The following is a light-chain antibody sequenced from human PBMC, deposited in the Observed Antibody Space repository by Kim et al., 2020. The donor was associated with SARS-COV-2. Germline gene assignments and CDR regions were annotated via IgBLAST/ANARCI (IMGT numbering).Light chain of an antibody. V-gene: IGLV3-19*01. J-gene: IGLJ1*01. CDR2: GKN. CDR3: NSRDSSGNPLYV. Sequence: SSELTQDPAVSVALGQTVRITCQGDSLRSYYASWYQQKPGQAPVLVIYGKNNRPSGIPDRFSGSSSGNTASLTITGAQAEDEADYYCNSRDSSGNPLYVIGTGTKVTVL. CDR1: SLRSYY.